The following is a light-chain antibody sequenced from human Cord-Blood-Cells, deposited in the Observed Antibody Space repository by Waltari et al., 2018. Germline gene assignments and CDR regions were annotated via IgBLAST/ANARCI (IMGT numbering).Light chain of an antibody. CDR3: CSYAGSYTYV. V-gene: IGLV2-11*01. J-gene: IGLJ1*01. Sequence: QSALPQPRSVSGSPGQAVTISCTGTSSAVGAYNSVSWYQQHPGQAPKLMIYDVSKRPSGVPDRFSGSKSGNTASLTISGLQAEDEADYYCCSYAGSYTYVFGTGTKVTVL. CDR2: DVS. CDR1: SSAVGAYNS.